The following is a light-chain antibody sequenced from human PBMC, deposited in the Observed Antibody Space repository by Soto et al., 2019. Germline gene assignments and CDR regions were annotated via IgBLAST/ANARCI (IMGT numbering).Light chain of an antibody. V-gene: IGLV4-69*01. CDR1: SGHSTYV. J-gene: IGLJ1*01. CDR3: NSYVAGSNV. CDR2: VSSDGTH. Sequence: QSVLTQSPSASASLGASVKLTCTLSSGHSTYVIAWHQQQPEKGPRFLMKVSSDGTHAKGDGIPDRFSGSSSGAERYLTISSLQSEDEADYYCNSYVAGSNVFGTGTKLTVL.